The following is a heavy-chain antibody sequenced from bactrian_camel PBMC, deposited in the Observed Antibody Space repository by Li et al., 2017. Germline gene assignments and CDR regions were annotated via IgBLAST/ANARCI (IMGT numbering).Heavy chain of an antibody. Sequence: QVQLVESGGDLVQPGGSLRLSCAVYGFIVRRVYMNWVRQVPGKGLGWVSTIYDDGISTYYASSVSGRFTISRDTRQNTLYLQMNSLNSEDTALYYCARVRKWSGYFYDYWGQGTQVTVS. V-gene: IGHV3S6*01. CDR3: ARVRKWSGYFYDY. J-gene: IGHJ4*01. D-gene: IGHD2*01. CDR1: GFIVRRVY. CDR2: IYDDGIST.